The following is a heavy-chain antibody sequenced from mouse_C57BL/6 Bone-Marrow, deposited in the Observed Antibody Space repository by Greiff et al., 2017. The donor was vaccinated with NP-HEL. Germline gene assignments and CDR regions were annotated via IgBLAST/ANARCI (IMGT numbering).Heavy chain of an antibody. Sequence: VKLVESGAELARPGASVKLSCKASGYTFTSYGISWVKQRTGQGLEWIGEIYPRSGNTYYNEKFKGKATLTADKSSSTAYMELRSLTSEDSAVYFCARRYYGSSYNAYWGQGTLVTVSA. V-gene: IGHV1-81*01. CDR2: IYPRSGNT. D-gene: IGHD1-1*01. CDR3: ARRYYGSSYNAY. CDR1: GYTFTSYG. J-gene: IGHJ3*01.